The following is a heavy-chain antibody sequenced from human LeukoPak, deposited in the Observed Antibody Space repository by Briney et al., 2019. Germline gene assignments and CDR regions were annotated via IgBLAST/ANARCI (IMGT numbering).Heavy chain of an antibody. D-gene: IGHD3-3*01. CDR2: IKQDGSEK. J-gene: IGHJ5*02. V-gene: IGHV3-7*01. Sequence: GGSLRLSCAASGFTFSSYWMSWVRQAPGKGLEWVAIIKQDGSEKYYVDSVKGRFTISRDNAKNSLYPQMNSLRAEDTAMYYCARDWRLDWFDPWGQGTLVTVSS. CDR1: GFTFSSYW. CDR3: ARDWRLDWFDP.